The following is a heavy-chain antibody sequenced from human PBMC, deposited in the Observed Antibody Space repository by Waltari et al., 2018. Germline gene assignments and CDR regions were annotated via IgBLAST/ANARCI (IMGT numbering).Heavy chain of an antibody. D-gene: IGHD3-3*01. V-gene: IGHV4-34*01. CDR2: INHSGST. Sequence: QVQLQQWGAGLLKPSETLSLTCAVYGGSFSGYYWSWIRQPPGKGLEWIGEINHSGSTNYNPSLKSRVTISVDTSKNQFSLKLSSVTAADTAVYYCARRKYDFWSGYLFDYWGQGTLVTVSS. CDR3: ARRKYDFWSGYLFDY. J-gene: IGHJ4*02. CDR1: GGSFSGYY.